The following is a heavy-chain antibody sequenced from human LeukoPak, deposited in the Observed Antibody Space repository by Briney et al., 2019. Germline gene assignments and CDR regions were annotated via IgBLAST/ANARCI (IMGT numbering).Heavy chain of an antibody. D-gene: IGHD2-2*01. CDR3: ARFDIVVVPAATIPDDAFDI. V-gene: IGHV1-2*02. CDR1: GYTFTGYY. Sequence: ASVKVSCKASGYTFTGYYMHWVRQAPGQGLEWMGWINPNSGGTNYAQKFQGRVTMTRDTSISTAYMELSRLRSDDTAVYYCARFDIVVVPAATIPDDAFDIWGQGTMVTVSS. CDR2: INPNSGGT. J-gene: IGHJ3*02.